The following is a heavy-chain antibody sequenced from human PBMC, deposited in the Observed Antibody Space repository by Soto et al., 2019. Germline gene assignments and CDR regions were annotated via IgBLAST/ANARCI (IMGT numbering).Heavy chain of an antibody. CDR2: IYYSGST. J-gene: IGHJ4*02. Sequence: SETLSLTCTVSGGSISSYYWSWIRQPPGKGLEWIGYIYYSGSTNYNPSLKSRVTISVDTSKNQFSLKLSSVTAADTAVYYCARGAVAVSFDYWGQGTLVTGLL. CDR1: GGSISSYY. V-gene: IGHV4-59*01. CDR3: ARGAVAVSFDY. D-gene: IGHD6-19*01.